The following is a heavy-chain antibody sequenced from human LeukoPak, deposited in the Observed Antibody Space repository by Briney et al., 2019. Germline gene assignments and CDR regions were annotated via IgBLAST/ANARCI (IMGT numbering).Heavy chain of an antibody. D-gene: IGHD3-3*01. CDR3: AKVHDFWSGPMYYSDY. J-gene: IGHJ4*02. Sequence: GGSLRLSCAASGFTFSSYAMSWVRQAPGKGLEWVSAISGSGGSTYYADSVKGRFTISRDNSKNTLYLQMNSLRAEDTAVYYCAKVHDFWSGPMYYSDYWGQGTLVTVSS. CDR1: GFTFSSYA. V-gene: IGHV3-23*01. CDR2: ISGSGGST.